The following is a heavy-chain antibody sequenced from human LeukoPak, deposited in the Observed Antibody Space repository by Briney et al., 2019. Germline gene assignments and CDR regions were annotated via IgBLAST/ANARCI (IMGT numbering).Heavy chain of an antibody. Sequence: GGSLRLSCAASEFTFSSYEMNWVRQAPGKGLEWVSYISGSGSTIYYADSVKGRFTISRDNAKNSLYLQMNSLRAEDTAVYYCARGGWDDYWGQGTLVTVSS. CDR2: ISGSGSTI. CDR1: EFTFSSYE. CDR3: ARGGWDDY. J-gene: IGHJ4*02. D-gene: IGHD6-19*01. V-gene: IGHV3-48*03.